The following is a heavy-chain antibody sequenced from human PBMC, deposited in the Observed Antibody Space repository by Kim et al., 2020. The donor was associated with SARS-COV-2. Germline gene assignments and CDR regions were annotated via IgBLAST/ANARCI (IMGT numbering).Heavy chain of an antibody. J-gene: IGHJ6*02. V-gene: IGHV1-3*01. Sequence: KFQGRVTIPRDTSASTAYMELSSLRSEDTAVYYCARGEYDYDYYYYGMDVWGQGTTVTVSS. D-gene: IGHD4-17*01. CDR3: ARGEYDYDYYYYGMDV.